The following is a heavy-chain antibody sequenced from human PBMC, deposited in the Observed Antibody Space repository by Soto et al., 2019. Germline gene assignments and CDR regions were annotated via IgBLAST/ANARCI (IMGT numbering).Heavy chain of an antibody. CDR1: GFTFSNYA. CDR2: ISGSGGST. D-gene: IGHD4-17*01. CDR3: TKDLTTAYAFDI. Sequence: PGGSLRLSCAASGFTFSNYAMNWVRQAPGKGLEWVSAISGSGGSTYYADSVKGRFTISRDNSKNTLYVQMNSLRAEDTAVYYCTKDLTTAYAFDIWGQGTMVTVSS. V-gene: IGHV3-23*01. J-gene: IGHJ3*02.